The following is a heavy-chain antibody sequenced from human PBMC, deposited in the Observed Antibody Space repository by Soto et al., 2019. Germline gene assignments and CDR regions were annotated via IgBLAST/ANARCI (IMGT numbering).Heavy chain of an antibody. CDR1: GFTFSNFA. V-gene: IGHV3-23*01. CDR2: ISGNGDDT. J-gene: IGHJ4*02. Sequence: QLLESGGGFVQPGGSLRLSCVASGFTFSNFAMAWVRQAPGEGLEWVSAISGNGDDTFYADSMKGRFTISRDNSKDTLYLQINSLRAEDTAVYYCANPIPKTGTTFGFWGQGTLVTVSS. D-gene: IGHD1-1*01. CDR3: ANPIPKTGTTFGF.